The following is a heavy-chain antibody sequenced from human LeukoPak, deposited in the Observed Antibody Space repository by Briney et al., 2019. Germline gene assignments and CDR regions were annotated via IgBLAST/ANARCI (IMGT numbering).Heavy chain of an antibody. Sequence: PGGSLRLSCAASGFTFSSYAMSWVRQAPGKGLEWVSGISASGGNTNYADSVKGRFTISRDNSKNTLYLQMNSLRAEDTAVYFCAKRTMTTKTFDYWGQGVLVTVSS. D-gene: IGHD4-17*01. J-gene: IGHJ4*02. CDR3: AKRTMTTKTFDY. CDR2: ISASGGNT. CDR1: GFTFSSYA. V-gene: IGHV3-23*01.